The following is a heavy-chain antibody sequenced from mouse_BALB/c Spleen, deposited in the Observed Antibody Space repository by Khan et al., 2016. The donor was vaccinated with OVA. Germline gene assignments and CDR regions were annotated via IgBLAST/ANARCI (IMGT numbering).Heavy chain of an antibody. J-gene: IGHJ3*01. Sequence: VQLQQSGPELVEPGASVKMSCTASEYTFTNYVIHWVKQKPGQGLEWIGYINPDNAGTRYNEKFKGKATLTSDISSNSAYMELLRLTSEDTAVWYCARETSSWDVVFPYWRQGTLVTVSA. CDR1: EYTFTNYV. D-gene: IGHD4-1*01. CDR3: ARETSSWDVVFPY. CDR2: INPDNAGT. V-gene: IGHV1S136*01.